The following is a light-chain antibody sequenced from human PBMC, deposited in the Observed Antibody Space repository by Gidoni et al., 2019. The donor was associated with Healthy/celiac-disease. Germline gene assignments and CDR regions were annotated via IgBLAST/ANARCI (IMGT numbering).Light chain of an antibody. V-gene: IGKV4-1*01. Sequence: DIVMTQSPDSLAVSLCERATITCKSSQSVLYSSNNKNYLAWYQQKPGQPPKLLIYWASTRKSGVPDRFSSSGSGADVTLTISSLQAEDVAVYYCQQYYSTPPYTFGQGTKLEIK. CDR2: WAS. J-gene: IGKJ2*01. CDR3: QQYYSTPPYT. CDR1: QSVLYSSNNKNY.